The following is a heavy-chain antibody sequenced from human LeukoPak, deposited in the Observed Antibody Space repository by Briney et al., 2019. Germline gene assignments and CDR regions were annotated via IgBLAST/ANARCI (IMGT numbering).Heavy chain of an antibody. Sequence: ASVKVSCKASGYTFTGYYMHWVRRAPGQGLEWTGWINPNSGGTKYAQKFQGRVIMTRDTSISTAYMELSRLRSDDTAIYYCARLYYYDSGGYKYNWFDPWGQGTQVTVSS. CDR1: GYTFTGYY. V-gene: IGHV1-2*02. CDR2: INPNSGGT. J-gene: IGHJ5*02. CDR3: ARLYYYDSGGYKYNWFDP. D-gene: IGHD3-22*01.